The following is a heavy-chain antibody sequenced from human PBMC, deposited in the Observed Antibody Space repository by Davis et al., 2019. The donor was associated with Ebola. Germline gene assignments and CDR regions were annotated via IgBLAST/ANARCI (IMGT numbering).Heavy chain of an antibody. CDR2: IYYTGST. V-gene: IGHV4-59*01. Sequence: PGGSLRLSCSVSGGSISSNYWSWIRQPPGKGLEWIGYIYYTGSTNYNPSLKSRVTISVDMSKNQFSLKLSSVTAADTAVYYCARDRPGIGVDYWGQGTLVTVSS. CDR1: GGSISSNY. J-gene: IGHJ4*02. D-gene: IGHD1-14*01. CDR3: ARDRPGIGVDY.